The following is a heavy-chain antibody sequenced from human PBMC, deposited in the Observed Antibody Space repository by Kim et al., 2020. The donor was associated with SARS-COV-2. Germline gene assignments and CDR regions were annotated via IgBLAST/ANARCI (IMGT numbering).Heavy chain of an antibody. J-gene: IGHJ5*02. CDR2: ISAYNGNT. D-gene: IGHD1-1*01. CDR3: ARGGGENWNDGYNWFDP. Sequence: ASVKVSCKASGYTFTSYGISWVRQAPGQGLEWMGWISAYNGNTNYAQKLQGRVTMTTDTSTSTAYMELRSLRSDDTAVYYCARGGGENWNDGYNWFDPWGQGTLVTVSS. CDR1: GYTFTSYG. V-gene: IGHV1-18*01.